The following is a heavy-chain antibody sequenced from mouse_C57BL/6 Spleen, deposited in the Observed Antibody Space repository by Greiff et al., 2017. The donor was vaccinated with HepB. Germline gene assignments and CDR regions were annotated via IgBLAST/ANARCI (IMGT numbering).Heavy chain of an antibody. J-gene: IGHJ2*01. Sequence: VQLQQSVAELVRPGASVKLSCTASGFTFTNTYMHWVKQRPEQGLEWIGRIDPANGSTKYAPKFQGKATITADTSSNTAYLQLSSLTSEDTAIYYCGRDDGDYVGYFDYWGQGTTLTVSS. CDR2: IDPANGST. CDR3: GRDDGDYVGYFDY. V-gene: IGHV14-3*01. D-gene: IGHD2-3*01. CDR1: GFTFTNTY.